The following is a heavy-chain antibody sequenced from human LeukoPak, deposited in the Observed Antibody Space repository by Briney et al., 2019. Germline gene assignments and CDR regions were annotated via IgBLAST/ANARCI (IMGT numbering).Heavy chain of an antibody. J-gene: IGHJ4*02. CDR3: ARDIYYYDSSGYYFPGGSDY. V-gene: IGHV3-48*04. CDR2: ISSSGSTI. D-gene: IGHD3-22*01. CDR1: GFTFSRYG. Sequence: GGSLRLSCAATGFTFSRYGMNWVRQAPGKGLEWVSYISSSGSTIYYADSVKGRFTISRDNAKNSLYLQMNSLRAEDTAVYYCARDIYYYDSSGYYFPGGSDYWGQGTLVTVSS.